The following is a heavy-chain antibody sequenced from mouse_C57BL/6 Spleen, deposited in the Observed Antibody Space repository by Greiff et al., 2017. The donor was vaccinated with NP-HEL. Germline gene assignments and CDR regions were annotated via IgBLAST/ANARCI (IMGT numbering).Heavy chain of an antibody. J-gene: IGHJ3*01. CDR3: ARRHFRHDYLAY. CDR2: IDTEDGET. Sequence: VQLKESGAELVKPGASVKLSCTASGFNINDYYMHWVKQRTEQGLEWIGRIDTEDGETKYAPKFQGKATITADTSYNTVYLQLSSLTSEDTAVYYCARRHFRHDYLAYWGQGTLVTVSA. CDR1: GFNINDYY. D-gene: IGHD2-4*01. V-gene: IGHV14-2*01.